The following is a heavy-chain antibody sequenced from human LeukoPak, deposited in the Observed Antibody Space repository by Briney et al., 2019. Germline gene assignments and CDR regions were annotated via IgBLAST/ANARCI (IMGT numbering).Heavy chain of an antibody. CDR3: ARANFLYCSSTTCLFDY. D-gene: IGHD2-2*01. CDR1: GYTFTDYY. J-gene: IGHJ4*02. V-gene: IGHV1-2*02. Sequence: ASVTVSCKASGYTFTDYYLHWVPQAPGQGFEWMGWINPNSGDTNYAQKFQGRVTMTRDTSISTAHMEMSRLRSDDTAVYYCARANFLYCSSTTCLFDYWGQGTLVTVSS. CDR2: INPNSGDT.